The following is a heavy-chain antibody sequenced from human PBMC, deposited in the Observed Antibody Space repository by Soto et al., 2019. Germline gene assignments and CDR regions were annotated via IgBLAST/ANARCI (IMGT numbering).Heavy chain of an antibody. CDR3: ARGRWIQLWLQDY. CDR2: IWYDGSNK. Sequence: GGSLRLSCAASGFTFSSYGMHWVRQAPGKGLEWVAVIWYDGSNKYYADSVKGRFTISRDNSKNTLYLQMNSLRAEDTAVYYCARGRWIQLWLQDYWGQGTLVTVSS. V-gene: IGHV3-33*01. J-gene: IGHJ4*02. D-gene: IGHD5-18*01. CDR1: GFTFSSYG.